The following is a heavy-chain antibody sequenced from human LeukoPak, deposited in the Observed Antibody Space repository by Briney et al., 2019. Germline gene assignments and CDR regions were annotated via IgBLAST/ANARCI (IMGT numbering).Heavy chain of an antibody. V-gene: IGHV3-7*01. Sequence: PGGSLRLSCAASGFTFTRVWMSWVRQAPGKGLEWVANIKTDGSDKYYADSVKGRFTISRDNAKNSLYLQMNRLGVEDTAVYYCAHYDFWSGYSFGTWGQGTLVTVSS. CDR1: GFTFTRVW. CDR2: IKTDGSDK. CDR3: AHYDFWSGYSFGT. J-gene: IGHJ5*02. D-gene: IGHD3-3*01.